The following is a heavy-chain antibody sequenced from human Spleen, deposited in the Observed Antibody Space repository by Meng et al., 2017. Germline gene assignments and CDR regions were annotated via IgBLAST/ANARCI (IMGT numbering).Heavy chain of an antibody. J-gene: IGHJ4*02. V-gene: IGHV3-21*01. Sequence: GESLKISCAASGFTFSRYSMNWVRQAPGKGLEWVSSITSSGSYIYYADSVKGRFTISRDNAQNSLFLQMNSLRAEDTAVYYCARDAIGGSLDYVWGTHSFDYWGQGALVTVSS. CDR2: ITSSGSYI. D-gene: IGHD3-16*01. CDR3: ARDAIGGSLDYVWGTHSFDY. CDR1: GFTFSRYS.